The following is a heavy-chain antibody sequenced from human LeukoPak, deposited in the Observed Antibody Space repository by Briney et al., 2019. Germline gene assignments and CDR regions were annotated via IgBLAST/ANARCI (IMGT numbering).Heavy chain of an antibody. CDR3: ARDAGYGGTSDYYYMDV. CDR2: ITSSSGTI. CDR1: GFTFSSYT. V-gene: IGHV3-48*01. D-gene: IGHD4-23*01. J-gene: IGHJ6*03. Sequence: GGSLRLSCVVSGFTFSSYTMNWVRQAPGKGLEWVSYITSSSGTICYADSAKGRFTISRDNAKQSLYLQMNSLRAEDTAVYYCARDAGYGGTSDYYYMDVWGKGTTVTVSS.